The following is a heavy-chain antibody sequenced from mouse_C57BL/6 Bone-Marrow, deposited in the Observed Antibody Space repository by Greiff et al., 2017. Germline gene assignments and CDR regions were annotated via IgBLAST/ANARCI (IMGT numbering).Heavy chain of an antibody. CDR3: AKVLLSPFAY. CDR2: IDPSDSYT. Sequence: VQLQQPGAELVMPGASVKLSCKASGYTFTSYWMHWVKQRPGQGLEWIGEIDPSDSYTNYNQKFKGKSTLTVDKSSSTAYMQLSSLTSEDSAVYYCAKVLLSPFAYWGQGTLVTVSA. J-gene: IGHJ3*01. D-gene: IGHD2-12*01. CDR1: GYTFTSYW. V-gene: IGHV1-69*01.